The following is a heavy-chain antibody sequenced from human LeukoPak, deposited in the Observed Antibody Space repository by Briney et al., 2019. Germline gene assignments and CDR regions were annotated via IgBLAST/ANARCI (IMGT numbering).Heavy chain of an antibody. J-gene: IGHJ6*03. D-gene: IGHD3-10*01. CDR2: ISYDGSNK. Sequence: GGSLRLSCAASRFTFSNYVMHWVRQAPGKGLEWVGLISYDGSNKYYADSVRGRFTISRDNSKNTLYMQMNSLRAEDTAVYYCAKAGGSGTYDVDYYMDVWGKGTTVTVSS. CDR3: AKAGGSGTYDVDYYMDV. V-gene: IGHV3-30*18. CDR1: RFTFSNYV.